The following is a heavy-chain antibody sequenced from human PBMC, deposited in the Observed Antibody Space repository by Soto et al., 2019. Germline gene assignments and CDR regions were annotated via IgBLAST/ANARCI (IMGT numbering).Heavy chain of an antibody. Sequence: QVQLQQSGPRLVKPSETLSLTCTASGASLTTYYWTWIRQPPGKGLEWIGHIHDSGHTTYSPSLESRVTISVDTSKNQFSLTLTSVTAADTAVYYCARVIRGGFFDPWCQGTLVTVSS. CDR1: GASLTTYY. D-gene: IGHD3-16*01. CDR2: IHDSGHT. CDR3: ARVIRGGFFDP. V-gene: IGHV4-59*01. J-gene: IGHJ5*02.